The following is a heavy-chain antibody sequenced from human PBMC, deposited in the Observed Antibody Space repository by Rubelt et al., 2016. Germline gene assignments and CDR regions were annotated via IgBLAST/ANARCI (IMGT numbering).Heavy chain of an antibody. CDR1: GFPFSSYW. J-gene: IGHJ4*02. D-gene: IGHD3-22*01. CDR3: ATFGPNYYHSSGYYGLDD. CDR2: LRSDGTLV. V-gene: IGHV3-74*01. Sequence: ESGGGLFQPGESLRLSCVASGFPFSSYWVHWVRQVPGKGLEWVSRLRSDGTLVNYADFVKGRFTVSRDNSRNTLYLQINSLKVEDTATYYCATFGPNYYHSSGYYGLDDWGRGTLVTASS.